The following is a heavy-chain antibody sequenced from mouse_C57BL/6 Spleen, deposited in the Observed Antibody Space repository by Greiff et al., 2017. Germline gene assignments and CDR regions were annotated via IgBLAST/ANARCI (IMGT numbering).Heavy chain of an antibody. D-gene: IGHD2-12*01. CDR3: AIGGYSYDGTYYYAMDY. CDR1: GYAFSSSW. V-gene: IGHV1-82*01. J-gene: IGHJ4*01. CDR2: IYPGDGDT. Sequence: QVQLQQSGPELVKPGASVKISCKASGYAFSSSWMNWVKQRPGKGLEWIGRIYPGDGDTNYNGKFKGKATLTAAKSSSTAYRQPGSLTSEDSAVYVCAIGGYSYDGTYYYAMDYWGQGTSVTVSS.